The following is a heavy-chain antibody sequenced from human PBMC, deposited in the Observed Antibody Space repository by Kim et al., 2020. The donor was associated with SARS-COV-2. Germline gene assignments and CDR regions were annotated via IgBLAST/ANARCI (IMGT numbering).Heavy chain of an antibody. CDR3: AKDFFGIPIPDY. Sequence: GGSLRLSCAASGFTFDRYAMSWVRQAAGKGLQWVSSISSNGDCTYNPDSVKGRFTISRDNSKNTVYLQMNSLRAEDTAVYYCAKDFFGIPIPDYWGQGTLVTVSS. V-gene: IGHV3-23*01. J-gene: IGHJ4*02. CDR2: ISSNGDCT. D-gene: IGHD3-10*01. CDR1: GFTFDRYA.